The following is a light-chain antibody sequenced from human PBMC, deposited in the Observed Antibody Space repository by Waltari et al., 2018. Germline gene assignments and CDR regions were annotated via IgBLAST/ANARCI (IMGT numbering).Light chain of an antibody. V-gene: IGKV1-13*02. Sequence: AIQLTQSPSSLSASVGHRATIACRASQDINSDLAWDQQKPGKAPKLLIYYASSLQSGVPSRFSGSGSGTDFTLTISSLQPEDFATYHCQHFKTYPITFGQGTRLEIK. CDR3: QHFKTYPIT. CDR1: QDINSD. CDR2: YAS. J-gene: IGKJ5*01.